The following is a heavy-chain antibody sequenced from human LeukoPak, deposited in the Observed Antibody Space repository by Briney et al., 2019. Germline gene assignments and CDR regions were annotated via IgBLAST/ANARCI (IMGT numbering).Heavy chain of an antibody. D-gene: IGHD5-24*01. V-gene: IGHV4-38-2*02. CDR2: IYHSGST. CDR1: GYSISSGYY. J-gene: IGHJ4*02. Sequence: PSETLSLTCTVSGYSISSGYYWGWIRQPPGKGLEWIGSIYHSGSTYYNPSLKSRVTISVDTSKNQFSLKLSSVTAADTAVYYCARDPAEIWGQGTLVTVSS. CDR3: ARDPAEI.